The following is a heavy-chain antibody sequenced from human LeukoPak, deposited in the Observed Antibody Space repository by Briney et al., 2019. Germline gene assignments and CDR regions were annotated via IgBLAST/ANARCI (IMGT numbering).Heavy chain of an antibody. Sequence: GESLKISCKGSGYSFTSYWIGWVRQMPGKGLEWMGIIYPGDSDTRYSPSFQGQVTISADKSISTAYLQWSGLKASDTAMYYCARRGGGGYYYGSGSYLFDYWGQGTLVTVSS. D-gene: IGHD3-10*01. V-gene: IGHV5-51*01. CDR1: GYSFTSYW. J-gene: IGHJ4*02. CDR3: ARRGGGGYYYGSGSYLFDY. CDR2: IYPGDSDT.